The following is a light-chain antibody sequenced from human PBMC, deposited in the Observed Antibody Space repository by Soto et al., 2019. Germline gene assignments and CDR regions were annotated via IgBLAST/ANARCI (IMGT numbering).Light chain of an antibody. J-gene: IGLJ3*02. Sequence: QSVLTQPASVSGSPGQSITISCTGTRSDVGTYNYVSWYQQHPGKAPKLMISEVSNRPSGVSNRFSGSKSGNTASLPISGVQAEDEADYYCSSYTTSSTVVFGGGTKLTVL. V-gene: IGLV2-14*01. CDR3: SSYTTSSTVV. CDR2: EVS. CDR1: RSDVGTYNY.